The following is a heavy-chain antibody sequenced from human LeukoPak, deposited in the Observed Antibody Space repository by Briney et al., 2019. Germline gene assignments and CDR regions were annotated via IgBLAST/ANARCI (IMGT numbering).Heavy chain of an antibody. D-gene: IGHD3-22*01. CDR2: ISGSGGST. J-gene: IGHJ4*02. Sequence: GGSLRLSCAASGFTFSSYAMSWVRQAPGKGLEWVSAISGSGGSTYYADSVKGRFTISRDNSKNTLYLQMNSLRAEDTAVYYCAKANYYDSSGSDGVLRGYFDYWGQGTLVTVSS. CDR3: AKANYYDSSGSDGVLRGYFDY. V-gene: IGHV3-23*01. CDR1: GFTFSSYA.